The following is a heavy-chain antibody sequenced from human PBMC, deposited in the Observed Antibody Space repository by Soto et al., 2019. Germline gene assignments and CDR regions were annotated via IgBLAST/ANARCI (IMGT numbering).Heavy chain of an antibody. J-gene: IGHJ2*01. V-gene: IGHV3-33*01. CDR1: GFTFSSYG. CDR3: ARDPFWGYFDL. D-gene: IGHD7-27*01. Sequence: QVQLVESGGGVVQPGRSLRLSCAASGFTFSSYGMHWVRQAPGKGLEWVAVIWYDGSNKYYADSVKGRFTISRDNSKNTLYVQMNSLRAEDTAVYYCARDPFWGYFDLWGRGTLVTVSS. CDR2: IWYDGSNK.